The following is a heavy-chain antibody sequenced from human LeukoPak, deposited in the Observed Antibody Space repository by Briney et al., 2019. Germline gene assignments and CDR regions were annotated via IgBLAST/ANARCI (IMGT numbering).Heavy chain of an antibody. CDR1: GFTFSSYG. J-gene: IGHJ3*02. CDR3: AKVGGGYEGPAFDI. V-gene: IGHV3-30*18. CDR2: ISYDGSNK. Sequence: GGSLRLSCAASGFTFSSYGMHWVRQAPGKGLEWVAVISYDGSNKYYADSVKGRFTISRDNSKNTLYLQMNSLRAEDTAVYYCAKVGGGYEGPAFDIWGQGTMVTVSS. D-gene: IGHD5-12*01.